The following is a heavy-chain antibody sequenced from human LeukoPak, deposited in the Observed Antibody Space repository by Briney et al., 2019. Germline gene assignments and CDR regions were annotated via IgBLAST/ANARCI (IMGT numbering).Heavy chain of an antibody. V-gene: IGHV5-51*01. J-gene: IGHJ4*02. Sequence: GESLKISCYGSGYTFSSYWIGWVRQMPGKGLEWMGIIYPGDSDTRYSPSLQGQVTISVDTSIGTAYLQWSSLKASDTAIYYCARQNDFRLDYWGQGTLVTVSS. D-gene: IGHD3-3*01. CDR2: IYPGDSDT. CDR1: GYTFSSYW. CDR3: ARQNDFRLDY.